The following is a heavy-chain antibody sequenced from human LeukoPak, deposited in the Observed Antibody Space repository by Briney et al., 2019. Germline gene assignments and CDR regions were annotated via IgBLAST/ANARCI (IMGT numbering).Heavy chain of an antibody. J-gene: IGHJ4*02. D-gene: IGHD3-10*02. CDR2: IYYSGST. V-gene: IGHV4-59*01. CDR1: GGSISSYY. Sequence: SETLSLTCAVSGGSISSYYCNWIRQPPGKGLEWIGYIYYSGSTNYNPSLKSRVAISIDTSKNQLSLKLSSVTAADTAVYYCATDVRGLVPYYFDFWGQGTLVTVSS. CDR3: ATDVRGLVPYYFDF.